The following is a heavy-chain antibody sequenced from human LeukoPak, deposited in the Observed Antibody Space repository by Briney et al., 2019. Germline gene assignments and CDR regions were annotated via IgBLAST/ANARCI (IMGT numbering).Heavy chain of an antibody. Sequence: PGGSLRLSCAASGFTVSSIHTVWVRQAPGKELEWVSVTYTGGNSYYADSVKGRFIISRDISKNTLYLQMNSLRAEDSALYYCARGGRGSAAVVAPRSFDIWGQGTMVTVSS. V-gene: IGHV3-53*01. D-gene: IGHD3-22*01. CDR1: GFTVSSIH. J-gene: IGHJ3*02. CDR2: TYTGGNS. CDR3: ARGGRGSAAVVAPRSFDI.